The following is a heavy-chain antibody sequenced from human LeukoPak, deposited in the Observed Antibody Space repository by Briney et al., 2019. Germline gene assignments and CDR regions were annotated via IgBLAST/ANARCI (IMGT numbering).Heavy chain of an antibody. J-gene: IGHJ4*02. Sequence: GESLQISCKGSGCNFPNYWIGWVRQMPGKGLEWMGIIYPGDSDTRYSPSFQGQVTISADKSISTAYLQWSSLKASDTAVYYCARLMVAASAREFDYWGQGTLVTVSS. CDR1: GCNFPNYW. D-gene: IGHD2-15*01. CDR2: IYPGDSDT. CDR3: ARLMVAASAREFDY. V-gene: IGHV5-51*01.